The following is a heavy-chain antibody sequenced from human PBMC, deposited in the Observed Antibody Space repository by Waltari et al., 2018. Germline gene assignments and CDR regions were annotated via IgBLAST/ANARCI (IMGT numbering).Heavy chain of an antibody. Sequence: QVQLQESGPGLVKPSQTLSLTCTVSGGSISRGGYYWSWVRQHPGKGLEWIGYIYCSGSTDYNPSLKSRVTISVDTSKNQFSLKLSSVTAADTAVYYCARTVYSNQDRYYFDYWGQGTLVTVSS. CDR2: IYCSGST. CDR3: ARTVYSNQDRYYFDY. V-gene: IGHV4-31*03. D-gene: IGHD4-4*01. CDR1: GGSISRGGYY. J-gene: IGHJ4*02.